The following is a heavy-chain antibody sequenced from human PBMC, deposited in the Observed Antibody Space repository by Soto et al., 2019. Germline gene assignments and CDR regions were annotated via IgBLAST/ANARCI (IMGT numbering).Heavy chain of an antibody. D-gene: IGHD2-21*01. J-gene: IGHJ6*03. CDR1: GGSFISYS. CDR2: IIPIQGTA. Sequence: QVQLVQSGAEVKKPGSSVKVSCEASGGSFISYSFTWVRQAPGQGLEWMGRIIPIQGTASYALKFQDRVKITADRSTKTVYMELRSLRPEDTALYFCAKSLLFVDHAYMDVWGKGTTVTVSS. CDR3: AKSLLFVDHAYMDV. V-gene: IGHV1-69*08.